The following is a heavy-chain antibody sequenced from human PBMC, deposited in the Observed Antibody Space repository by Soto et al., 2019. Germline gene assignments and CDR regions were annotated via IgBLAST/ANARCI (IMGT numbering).Heavy chain of an antibody. CDR1: GGSISDYY. D-gene: IGHD2-2*01. J-gene: IGHJ5*02. CDR3: ARVPDR. Sequence: SETLSLTCTVSGGSISDYYWSWIRHPPGKGLEWIGYIYYSGSTNYNPSLKSRVTISVDTSKNQFSLRLSSVTAADTAVYYCARVPDRWGQGTLVTVSS. V-gene: IGHV4-59*01. CDR2: IYYSGST.